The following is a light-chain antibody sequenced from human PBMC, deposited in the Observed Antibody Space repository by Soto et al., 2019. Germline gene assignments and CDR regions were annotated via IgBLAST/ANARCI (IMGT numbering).Light chain of an antibody. V-gene: IGKV1-5*01. Sequence: DIQMTQSPSTLSASVGDRVTITCRASQSISSWLAWYQQKPGKAPKLLIYDASSLESGVPSRFSGSGSGTAFTLTISSLQPDDFATYYCHAKWTFGQGTKVEIK. J-gene: IGKJ1*01. CDR1: QSISSW. CDR2: DAS. CDR3: HAKWT.